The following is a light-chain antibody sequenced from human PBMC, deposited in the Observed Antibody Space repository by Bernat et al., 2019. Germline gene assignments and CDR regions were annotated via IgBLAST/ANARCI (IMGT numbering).Light chain of an antibody. CDR3: CSYAGSSTLI. CDR1: SSDVGKYNL. V-gene: IGLV2-23*02. CDR2: DVT. Sequence: QSALTQPASVSGSPGQSITISCTGTSSDVGKYNLVSWYQHHPGKAPKLIIYDVTKRPSGVSDSFSGSKSGNTASLTISGLQAEDEADYYCCSYAGSSTLIFGGGTKLSVL. J-gene: IGLJ2*01.